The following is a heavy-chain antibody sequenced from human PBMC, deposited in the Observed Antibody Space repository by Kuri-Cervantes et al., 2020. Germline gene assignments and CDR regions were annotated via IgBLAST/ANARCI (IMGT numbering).Heavy chain of an antibody. CDR3: ARENGSGSYYNWFDP. CDR2: IYSGGST. D-gene: IGHD3-10*01. CDR1: GGSISGSC. Sequence: SETLSLTCTVSGGSISGSCFSWMRQPPGKGLEWIGYIYSGGSTNHNPSLKSRVTISVGKSKNQFSLKLSSVTAADTAVYYCARENGSGSYYNWFDPWGQGTLVTVSS. V-gene: IGHV4-59*12. J-gene: IGHJ5*02.